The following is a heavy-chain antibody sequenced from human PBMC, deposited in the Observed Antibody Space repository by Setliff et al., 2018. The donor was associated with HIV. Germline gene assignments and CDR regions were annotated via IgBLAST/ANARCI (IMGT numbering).Heavy chain of an antibody. Sequence: SETLSLTCNVTGASIRATSYPWGWVRQAPGKGLEWIGSTYYTGNTYYNPSFKSRVTISVDTSTNQFSLSLSSVTAADTAVFYCAKQGSGSYYFDYWGQGTLVTVSS. CDR1: GASIRATSYP. J-gene: IGHJ4*02. CDR2: TYYTGNT. V-gene: IGHV4-39*01. CDR3: AKQGSGSYYFDY. D-gene: IGHD3-10*01.